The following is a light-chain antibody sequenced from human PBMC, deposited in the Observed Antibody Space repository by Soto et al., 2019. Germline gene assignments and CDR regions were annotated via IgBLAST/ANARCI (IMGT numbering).Light chain of an antibody. CDR2: DVS. CDR1: SSDVGGYNY. Sequence: QSALTQPASVSGSHGQSITISCTGNSSDVGGYNYVSWYQQHPGKAPKLMIYDVSNRPSGVSNRFSGSKSGNTASLTISGLQAEDQADYYCSSYTSSSTRVFGGGTKLTV. J-gene: IGLJ2*01. V-gene: IGLV2-14*01. CDR3: SSYTSSSTRV.